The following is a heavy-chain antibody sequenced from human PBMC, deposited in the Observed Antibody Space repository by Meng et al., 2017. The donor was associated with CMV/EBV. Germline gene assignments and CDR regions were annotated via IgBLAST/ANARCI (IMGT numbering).Heavy chain of an antibody. Sequence: YSWGWSRQPPGKGLEWIGSIYYSGSTYYNPSLKSRVTISVDTSKNQFSLKLSSVTAADTAVYYCARAGSGDTYYDFWSGYSNWFDPWGQGTLVTVSS. CDR3: ARAGSGDTYYDFWSGYSNWFDP. CDR1: YS. V-gene: IGHV4-39*07. CDR2: IYYSGST. J-gene: IGHJ5*02. D-gene: IGHD3-3*01.